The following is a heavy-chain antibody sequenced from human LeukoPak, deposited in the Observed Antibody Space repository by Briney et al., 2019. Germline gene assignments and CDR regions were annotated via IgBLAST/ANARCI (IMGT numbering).Heavy chain of an antibody. J-gene: IGHJ4*02. CDR3: AKVDGSGSLAPALDY. CDR1: GFTFSSYA. Sequence: PGGSLRLSCAASGFTFSSYAMSWVRQAPGKGLEWVSAISGSGGSTYYADSVKGRFTISRDNSKNTLYLQMNSLRAEDTAVYYCAKVDGSGSLAPALDYWGQGTLVTVSS. V-gene: IGHV3-23*01. CDR2: ISGSGGST. D-gene: IGHD3-10*01.